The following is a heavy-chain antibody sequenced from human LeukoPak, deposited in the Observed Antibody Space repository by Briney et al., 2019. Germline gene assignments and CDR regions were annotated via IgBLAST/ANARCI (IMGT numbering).Heavy chain of an antibody. D-gene: IGHD5-12*01. CDR3: ARGKWHVGRTDAFDI. J-gene: IGHJ3*02. V-gene: IGHV4-61*02. Sequence: PSETLSLTCNVSGGSISSNDYYWNWIRQPAGKGLEWIGRIYTSGSTNYNPSLKSRVTISVDTSKNQFSLRLSSMTAADTAMYYCARGKWHVGRTDAFDIWGQGTMVTVSS. CDR1: GGSISSNDYY. CDR2: IYTSGST.